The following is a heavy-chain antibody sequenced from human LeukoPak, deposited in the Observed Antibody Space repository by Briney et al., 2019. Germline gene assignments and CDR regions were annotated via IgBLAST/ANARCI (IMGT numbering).Heavy chain of an antibody. D-gene: IGHD3-22*01. CDR3: ARVGYDSSGYYLDY. Sequence: SETLSLTCTVSGDSISSGDYYWSWIRQPPGKGLEWIGYIYHTGSTYYNPSLKSRVTISVDTSKNQFSLKLSSVTAADTAVYYCARVGYDSSGYYLDYWGQGTLVTVSS. J-gene: IGHJ4*02. V-gene: IGHV4-30-4*02. CDR1: GDSISSGDYY. CDR2: IYHTGST.